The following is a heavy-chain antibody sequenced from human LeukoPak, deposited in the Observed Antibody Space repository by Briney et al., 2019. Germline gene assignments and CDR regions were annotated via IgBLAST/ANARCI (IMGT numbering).Heavy chain of an antibody. J-gene: IGHJ4*02. D-gene: IGHD3-10*01. CDR1: GFTVSSNY. CDR3: ARDSMYYYGSGSSKGNY. Sequence: GGSLRLSCAASGFTVSSNYMSWVRQAPGKGLEWVSVIYSGGSTYYADSVKGRFTISRDNSKNTLYLQMNSLRAEDTAVYYCARDSMYYYGSGSSKGNYWGQGALVTVSS. V-gene: IGHV3-66*01. CDR2: IYSGGST.